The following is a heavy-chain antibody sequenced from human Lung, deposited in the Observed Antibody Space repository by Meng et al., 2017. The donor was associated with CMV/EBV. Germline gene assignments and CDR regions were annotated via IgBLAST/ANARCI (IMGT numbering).Heavy chain of an antibody. CDR3: ASGTPGRSYCDY. V-gene: IGHV1-18*01. CDR2: FVNYVDT. J-gene: IGHJ4*02. D-gene: IGHD2-15*01. CDR1: GYTFGSYG. Sequence: QVSRFRTGPGGKKPGASGRVSCKVSGYTFGSYGTCWVRQAPGQGLEWMGWFVNYVDTYPAPKFQGRVTMTTDTHTNTAFMELRSLTSDDTAVYYCASGTPGRSYCDYWGQGTLVTVSS.